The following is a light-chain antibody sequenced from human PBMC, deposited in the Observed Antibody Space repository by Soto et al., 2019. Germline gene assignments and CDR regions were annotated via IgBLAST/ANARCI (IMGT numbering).Light chain of an antibody. J-gene: IGKJ1*01. Sequence: EIILTQSPGTLSLSQGERATLSCRASQSVYSSNLAWYQQKPGQAPRLLIYGASTRATGIPARFSGSGSGTEFTLTISSLQSEDFAVYYCQQYNNWVTFGQGTKVDIK. CDR1: QSVYSSN. V-gene: IGKV3-15*01. CDR3: QQYNNWVT. CDR2: GAS.